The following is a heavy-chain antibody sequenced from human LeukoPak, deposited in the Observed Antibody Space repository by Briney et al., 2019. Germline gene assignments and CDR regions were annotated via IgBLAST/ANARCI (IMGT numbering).Heavy chain of an antibody. CDR1: GVSISSYY. CDR2: IYYSGST. Sequence: SETLSLTCTVSGVSISSYYWSWLRQPPGKGMEWIGYIYYSGSTNYNPSLKSRVTISVETSMNQFSLKLSSVTAADTAVYYCARGAGSSDDYYYGLDVWGQGNTVTVSS. D-gene: IGHD3-10*01. CDR3: ARGAGSSDDYYYGLDV. V-gene: IGHV4-59*01. J-gene: IGHJ6*02.